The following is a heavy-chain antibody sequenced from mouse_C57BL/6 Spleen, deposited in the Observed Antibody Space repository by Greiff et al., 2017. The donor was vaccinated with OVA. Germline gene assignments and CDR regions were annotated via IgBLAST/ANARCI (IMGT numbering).Heavy chain of an antibody. D-gene: IGHD1-3*01. J-gene: IGHJ2*01. CDR1: GYTFTSYW. Sequence: QVQLKQPGAELVKPGASVKLSCKASGYTFTSYWMHWVKQRPGQGLEWIGMIHPNSGSTNYNEKFKSKATLTVDKSSSKAYMQLSSLTSEDSAVYYCAREELGFDYWGQGTTLTVSS. CDR3: AREELGFDY. V-gene: IGHV1-64*01. CDR2: IHPNSGST.